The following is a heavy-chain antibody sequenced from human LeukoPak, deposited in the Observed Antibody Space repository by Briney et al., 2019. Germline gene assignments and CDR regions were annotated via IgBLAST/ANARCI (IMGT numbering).Heavy chain of an antibody. D-gene: IGHD3-22*01. J-gene: IGHJ4*02. CDR3: ARGSGYYDSSGYESAFDY. CDR2: INPSDDST. CDR1: GYTFTTYY. Sequence: ASVKVSCKASGYTFTTYYMHWVRQAPGQGLEWMGIINPSDDSTTYAQKFQGRVTMTRDTSTSTVYMELSSLRSEDTAVYYCARGSGYYDSSGYESAFDYWGQGTLVTVSS. V-gene: IGHV1-46*01.